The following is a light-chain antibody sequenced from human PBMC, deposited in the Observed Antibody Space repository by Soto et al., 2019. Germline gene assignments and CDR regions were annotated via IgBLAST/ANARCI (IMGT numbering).Light chain of an antibody. CDR2: DVS. V-gene: IGLV2-14*03. J-gene: IGLJ2*01. Sequence: QSALTQPASVSGSPGQSITISCTGTSSDVGGYNYVSWYQQHPGKVPKLVIYDVSNRPSGVSNRFSGSKSGNTASLTISGLQAEDEADYYCSSYTSSNTLVLGGGTKLTVL. CDR3: SSYTSSNTLV. CDR1: SSDVGGYNY.